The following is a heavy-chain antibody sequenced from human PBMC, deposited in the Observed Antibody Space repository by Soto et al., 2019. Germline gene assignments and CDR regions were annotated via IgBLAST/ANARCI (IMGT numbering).Heavy chain of an antibody. CDR1: GGSISSYY. Sequence: SETLSLTCTVSGGSISSYYWSWIRQPPGKGLEWIGYIYYSGSTNYNPSLKSRVTISVDTSKNQFSLKLSSVTAADTAVYYCARHTDSSSWYNWFDPWGQGTLVTVSS. D-gene: IGHD6-13*01. J-gene: IGHJ5*02. CDR2: IYYSGST. CDR3: ARHTDSSSWYNWFDP. V-gene: IGHV4-59*08.